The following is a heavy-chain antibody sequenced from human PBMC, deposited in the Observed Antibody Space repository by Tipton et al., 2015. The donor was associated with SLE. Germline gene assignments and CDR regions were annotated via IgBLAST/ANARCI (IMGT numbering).Heavy chain of an antibody. D-gene: IGHD2/OR15-2a*01. CDR1: GGSFSGYY. V-gene: IGHV4-34*01. CDR3: ARDRNLNFFEDWFDP. CDR2: INHSGGT. Sequence: GLVKPSETLSLTCAVYGGSFSGYYWSWIRQPPGKGLEWIGEINHSGGTTYNASLKSRVTMSVDTSKNQFSLKLSSVTAADTAVYFCARDRNLNFFEDWFDPWGQGTLVTVSS. J-gene: IGHJ5*02.